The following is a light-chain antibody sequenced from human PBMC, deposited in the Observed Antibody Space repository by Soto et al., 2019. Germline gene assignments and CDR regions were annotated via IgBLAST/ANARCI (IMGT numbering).Light chain of an antibody. Sequence: QSALTQPASVSGSPGQSITISCTGTSSGVGGYNFVSWYQQFPGKAPKLMIYEVSNRPSGVSNRFSGSKSGNTASLTVSGLQAEDEADYYCSSYRVSSTPVIFGGGTKLTVL. CDR2: EVS. CDR1: SSGVGGYNF. CDR3: SSYRVSSTPVI. V-gene: IGLV2-14*01. J-gene: IGLJ2*01.